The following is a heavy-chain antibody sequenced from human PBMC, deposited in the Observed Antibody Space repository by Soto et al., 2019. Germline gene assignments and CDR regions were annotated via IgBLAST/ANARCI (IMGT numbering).Heavy chain of an antibody. CDR2: IYYSGST. D-gene: IGHD1-26*01. CDR1: GGSISSYY. V-gene: IGHV4-59*08. Sequence: SETLSLTCTVSGGSISSYYWSWIRQPPGKGLEWIGYIYYSGSTNYNPSLKSRVTISVDTSKNQFSLKLSSVTAADTAVYYCARGATHNYFDDWGQGTLVTVSS. CDR3: ARGATHNYFDD. J-gene: IGHJ4*02.